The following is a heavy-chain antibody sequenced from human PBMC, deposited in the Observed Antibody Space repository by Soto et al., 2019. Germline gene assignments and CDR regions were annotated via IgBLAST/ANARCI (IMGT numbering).Heavy chain of an antibody. D-gene: IGHD1-26*01. CDR1: GGAFSSYA. J-gene: IGHJ4*02. CDR3: ARGFRLWSRFDY. Sequence: SVKVSCKASGGAFSSYAISWVRQAPGQGLEWMGGIIPIFGTANYAQKFQGRVTITADESTSTAYMELSSLRSEDTAVYYCARGFRLWSRFDYWGQGTLVTVSS. V-gene: IGHV1-69*13. CDR2: IIPIFGTA.